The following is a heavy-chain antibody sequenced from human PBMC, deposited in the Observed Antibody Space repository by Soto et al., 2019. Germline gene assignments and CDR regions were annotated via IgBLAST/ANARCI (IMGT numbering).Heavy chain of an antibody. Sequence: PGGSLRLSCAASGFTFSSYSMNWVRQAPGKELEWVSSISSSSSYIYYADSVKGRFTISRDNAKNSLYLQMNSLRAEDTAVYYCARDDSRGRFPQIYYFDYWGQGNLFTVSS. V-gene: IGHV3-21*01. J-gene: IGHJ4*02. CDR3: ARDDSRGRFPQIYYFDY. CDR1: GFTFSSYS. CDR2: ISSSSSYI. D-gene: IGHD6-19*01.